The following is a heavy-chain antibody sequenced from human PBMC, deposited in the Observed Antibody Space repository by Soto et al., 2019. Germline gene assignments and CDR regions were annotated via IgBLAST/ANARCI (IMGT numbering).Heavy chain of an antibody. CDR3: ARRGRGIGGYYYGMDF. D-gene: IGHD3-10*01. CDR2: SYPGDSDT. J-gene: IGHJ6*02. CDR1: GYTFTNYW. V-gene: IGHV5-51*01. Sequence: PGESLKISCTCSGYTFTNYWIGWVRQMPGKGLGWVGVSYPGDSDTRYSPSFQGQGTISADTSISTAYLPWSSLKASDPAMYYCARRGRGIGGYYYGMDFWGQGTPVTVSS.